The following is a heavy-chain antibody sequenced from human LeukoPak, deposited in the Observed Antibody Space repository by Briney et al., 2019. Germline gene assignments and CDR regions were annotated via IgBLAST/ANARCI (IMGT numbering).Heavy chain of an antibody. CDR2: ITHGGQI. D-gene: IGHD3-10*01. Sequence: GGSLRLSCVASGFIFTSFGMNWVRQAPGKGLEWVSSITHGGQIYYADSVKGRFTISRDNTKNSVYLQMDNLRDDDTAVYFCARDDRYGSGTLGKRFGRWGQGTLVSVSS. CDR3: ARDDRYGSGTLGKRFGR. CDR1: GFIFTSFG. J-gene: IGHJ5*02. V-gene: IGHV3-21*01.